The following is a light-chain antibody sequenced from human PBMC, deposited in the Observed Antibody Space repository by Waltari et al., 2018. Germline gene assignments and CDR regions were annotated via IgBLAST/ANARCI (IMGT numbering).Light chain of an antibody. CDR1: PRLRRY. CDR3: QQSYSTPRLT. CDR2: AAS. J-gene: IGKJ4*01. V-gene: IGKV1-39*01. Sequence: PLPPSPSSLSASVGARVPLPCRARPRLRRYFHGYPQKPGKAPKLLIYAASSLQSGVPSRFSGSGSGTDFTLTISSLQPEDFATYYCQQSYSTPRLTFGGGTKVEIK.